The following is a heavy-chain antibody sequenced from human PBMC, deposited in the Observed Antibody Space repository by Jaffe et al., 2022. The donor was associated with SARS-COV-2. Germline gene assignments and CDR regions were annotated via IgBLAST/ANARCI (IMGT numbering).Heavy chain of an antibody. CDR3: AIAFSQLAPFEP. CDR2: IYTSGST. D-gene: IGHD6-6*01. V-gene: IGHV4-61*02. CDR1: GASISSGSYY. Sequence: QVQLQESGPGLVKPSQTLSLTCTVSGASISSGSYYWSWIRQPAGKGLEWIGHIYTSGSTKYNPSLKSRVTISLDTSKNQFSLKLTSVTAADTAVYYCAIAFSQLAPFEPWGQGTLVTVSS. J-gene: IGHJ5*02.